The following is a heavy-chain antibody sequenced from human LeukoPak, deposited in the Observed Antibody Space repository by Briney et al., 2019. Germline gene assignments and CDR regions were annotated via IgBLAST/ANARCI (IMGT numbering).Heavy chain of an antibody. CDR1: GFTFSSYS. J-gene: IGHJ6*03. D-gene: IGHD5-18*01. V-gene: IGHV3-23*01. Sequence: GGSLRLSCAASGFTFSSYSMNWVRQAPGKGLEWVSAISGSGGSTYYADSVKGRFTISRDNSKNTLYLQMNSLRAEDTAVYYCAKDSDMGIQLWPYYYYYYMDVWGKGTTVTISS. CDR3: AKDSDMGIQLWPYYYYYYMDV. CDR2: ISGSGGST.